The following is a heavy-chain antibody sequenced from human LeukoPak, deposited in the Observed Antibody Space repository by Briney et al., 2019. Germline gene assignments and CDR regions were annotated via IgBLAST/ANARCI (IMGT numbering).Heavy chain of an antibody. CDR2: ISYDGSNK. CDR3: ARADSSSWYGPFDY. J-gene: IGHJ4*02. Sequence: PGRSLRLSCAASGFTFSSYAMHWVRQAPGKGLEWVAVISYDGSNKYYADSVKGRFTISGDNSKNTLYLQMNSLRAEDTAVYYCARADSSSWYGPFDYWGQGTLVTVSS. V-gene: IGHV3-30-3*01. CDR1: GFTFSSYA. D-gene: IGHD6-13*01.